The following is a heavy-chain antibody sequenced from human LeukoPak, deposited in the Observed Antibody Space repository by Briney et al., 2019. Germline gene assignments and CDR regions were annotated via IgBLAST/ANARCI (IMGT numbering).Heavy chain of an antibody. V-gene: IGHV4-59*01. CDR2: IYYSGST. J-gene: IGHJ4*02. Sequence: PSETLSLTCTVSGASISFYYWSWIRQPPGKGLEWIGYIYYSGSTNYNPSLKSRVTMSIDTSKNHFSLNLNSVTAADTAIYYCARHDATPGLDYWGLGTLVTVSS. CDR1: GASISFYY. D-gene: IGHD6-13*01. CDR3: ARHDATPGLDY.